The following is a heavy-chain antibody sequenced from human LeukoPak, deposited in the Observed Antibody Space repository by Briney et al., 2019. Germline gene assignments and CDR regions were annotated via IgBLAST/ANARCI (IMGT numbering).Heavy chain of an antibody. V-gene: IGHV1-8*01. J-gene: IGHJ4*02. CDR2: MNPNSGNT. CDR1: GYTFPSYD. CDR3: ARDPSITMVRGVITQVDY. Sequence: ASVKVSCKASGYTFPSYDINWVRQASGLGLEWMGWMNPNSGNTGYAQKFQGRVTMTRDTSINTAYMELSSLRSEDTAVYYCARDPSITMVRGVITQVDYWGQGTLVTVSS. D-gene: IGHD3-10*01.